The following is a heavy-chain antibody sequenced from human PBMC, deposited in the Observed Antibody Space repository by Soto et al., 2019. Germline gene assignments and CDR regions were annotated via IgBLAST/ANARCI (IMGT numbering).Heavy chain of an antibody. Sequence: EVQLLESGGGLVQPGGSLRLSCAASGFTFSSYSMNWVRQAPGKGLEWVSYISSGSSTIYYADSVKGRFTISRVNAKNSLHLQMNSLRDEDTAVYYCAREVGPIDYWGQGTLVTVSS. CDR1: GFTFSSYS. D-gene: IGHD1-26*01. J-gene: IGHJ4*02. V-gene: IGHV3-48*02. CDR3: AREVGPIDY. CDR2: ISSGSSTI.